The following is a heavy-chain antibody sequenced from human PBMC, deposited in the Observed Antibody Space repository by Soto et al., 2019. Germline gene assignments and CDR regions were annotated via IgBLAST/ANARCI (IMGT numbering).Heavy chain of an antibody. CDR2: ISYDGSNK. J-gene: IGHJ4*02. V-gene: IGHV3-30-3*01. CDR1: GFTFSSYA. CDR3: ARQQQLVDGYFDY. D-gene: IGHD6-13*01. Sequence: GGSLRLSCAASGFTFSSYAMHWVRQAPGKGLEWVAVISYDGSNKYYADSVKGRFTISRDNSKNTLYLQMNSPRAEDTAVYYCARQQQLVDGYFDYWGQGTLVTVSS.